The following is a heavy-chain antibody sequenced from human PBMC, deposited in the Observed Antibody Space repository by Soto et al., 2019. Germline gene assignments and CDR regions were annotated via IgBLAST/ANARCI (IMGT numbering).Heavy chain of an antibody. J-gene: IGHJ6*02. V-gene: IGHV5-10-1*01. CDR2: IDPSDSYT. D-gene: IGHD2-15*01. CDR3: ARLYCSGGSCYARYYYGMDV. Sequence: GESLKISCKGSGYNFTSYWISWVRQIPGKGLEWMGRIDPSDSYTNYSPSFQGHVTISADKSISTAYLQWSSLKASDTAMYYCARLYCSGGSCYARYYYGMDVWGQGTTVTVSS. CDR1: GYNFTSYW.